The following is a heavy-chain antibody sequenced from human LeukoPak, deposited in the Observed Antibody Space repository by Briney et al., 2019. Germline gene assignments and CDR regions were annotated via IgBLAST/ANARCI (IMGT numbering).Heavy chain of an antibody. CDR1: GGSISSYY. V-gene: IGHV4-4*07. Sequence: SETLSLTCTVSGGSISSYYWSWIRQPAGKGLEWIGRIYTSGSTNYNPSLKSRVTMSVDTSKNQFSLKLSSVSTADTAVYYCARGYDYGDLDYWGQGTLVTVSS. CDR2: IYTSGST. CDR3: ARGYDYGDLDY. J-gene: IGHJ4*02. D-gene: IGHD4-17*01.